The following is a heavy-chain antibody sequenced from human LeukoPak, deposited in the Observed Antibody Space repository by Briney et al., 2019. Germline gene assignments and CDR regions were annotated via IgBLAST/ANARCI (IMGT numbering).Heavy chain of an antibody. V-gene: IGHV4-34*01. CDR3: ARCNYYDSSGMRY. J-gene: IGHJ4*02. D-gene: IGHD3-22*01. CDR1: GGSFSGYY. Sequence: PSETLSLTCAVYGGSFSGYYWSWIRQPPGKGLEWSGEINHSGSTNYNPSLKSRVTISVDTSKNQFSLKLSSVTAADTAVYYCARCNYYDSSGMRYWGQGTLVTVSS. CDR2: INHSGST.